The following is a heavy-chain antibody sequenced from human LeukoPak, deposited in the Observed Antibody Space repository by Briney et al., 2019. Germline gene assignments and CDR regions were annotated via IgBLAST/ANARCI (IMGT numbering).Heavy chain of an antibody. D-gene: IGHD3-16*01. V-gene: IGHV3-7*03. CDR3: ARGGGLDV. J-gene: IGHJ6*02. CDR1: GFTFSSYV. CDR2: INHNGNVN. Sequence: GGSLRLSCAASGFTFSSYVMNWARQASGKGLEWVASINHNGNVNYYVDSVKGRFTISRDNAKNSLYLQMSNLRAEDTAVYFCARGGGLDVWGQGATVTVSS.